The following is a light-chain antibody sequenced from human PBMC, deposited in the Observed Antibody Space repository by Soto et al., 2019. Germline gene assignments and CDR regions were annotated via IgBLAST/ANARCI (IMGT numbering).Light chain of an antibody. CDR1: QRINW. CDR3: QHYDTYSPMWT. CDR2: EAS. V-gene: IGKV1-5*03. Sequence: IQLAQSPSTLSASVGDRITITCRATQRINWLAWYQQKPGKAPKLLIFEASRLESGVPSRFSGSGSGTEFTLTISSLQPDDCGTHYCQHYDTYSPMWTFGQGTKVDVK. J-gene: IGKJ1*01.